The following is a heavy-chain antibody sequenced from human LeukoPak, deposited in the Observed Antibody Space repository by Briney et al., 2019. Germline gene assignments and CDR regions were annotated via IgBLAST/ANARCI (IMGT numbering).Heavy chain of an antibody. CDR1: GGSISSGSYY. Sequence: SETLSLTCTVSGGSISSGSYYWSWIRQPAGKGLEWIGRIYTSGSTYYNPSLKSRVTISVDTSKNQFSLKLSSVTAADTAVYYCARSSSSWVVGVWYFDYWGQGTLVTVSS. CDR3: ARSSSSWVVGVWYFDY. CDR2: IYTSGST. D-gene: IGHD6-13*01. V-gene: IGHV4-61*02. J-gene: IGHJ4*02.